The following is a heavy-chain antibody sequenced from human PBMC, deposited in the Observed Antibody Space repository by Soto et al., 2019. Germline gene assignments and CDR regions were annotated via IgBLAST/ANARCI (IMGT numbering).Heavy chain of an antibody. J-gene: IGHJ6*02. CDR2: ISGSGGST. D-gene: IGHD3-10*01. Sequence: EVQLLESGGGLVQPGGSLRLSCAASGFTFSSYAMSWVRQAPGKGLEWVSAISGSGGSTYYADSVKGRFTISRYNYKNTLYLPMYSLRAEETAVYYCAVVYGSASYRRGTQYGMVVWGQVTTVTV. CDR3: AVVYGSASYRRGTQYGMVV. CDR1: GFTFSSYA. V-gene: IGHV3-23*01.